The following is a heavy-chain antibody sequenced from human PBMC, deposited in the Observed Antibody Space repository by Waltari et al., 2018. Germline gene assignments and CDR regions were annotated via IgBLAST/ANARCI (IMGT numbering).Heavy chain of an antibody. J-gene: IGHJ4*02. CDR1: GLTFSSYA. Sequence: EVQLLESGGGLVQPGGSLRLSCAASGLTFSSYAMSWVSTAPGKGREWVRAIHVIGGRTYYAAPVNGRFPISRDNSNNTLFLQLTILRAVDTSVYYCAKHFLSGSGWSPVDYWGQGTLVTVSS. V-gene: IGHV3-23*01. CDR2: IHVIGGRT. CDR3: AKHFLSGSGWSPVDY. D-gene: IGHD6-19*01.